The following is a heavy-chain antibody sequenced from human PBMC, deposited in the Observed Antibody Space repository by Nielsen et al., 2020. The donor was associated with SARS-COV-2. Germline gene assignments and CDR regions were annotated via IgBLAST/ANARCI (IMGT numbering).Heavy chain of an antibody. V-gene: IGHV4-59*01. J-gene: IGHJ6*03. Sequence: SETLSLTCTVSGGSISSYYWSWIRQPPGKGLEWIGYIYYSRSTNYNPSLKSRVTISVDTSKNQFSLKLSSVTAADTAVYYCARFKDVVVVAATQDYYYYYMDVWGKGTTVTVSS. CDR3: ARFKDVVVVAATQDYYYYYMDV. D-gene: IGHD2-15*01. CDR2: IYYSRST. CDR1: GGSISSYY.